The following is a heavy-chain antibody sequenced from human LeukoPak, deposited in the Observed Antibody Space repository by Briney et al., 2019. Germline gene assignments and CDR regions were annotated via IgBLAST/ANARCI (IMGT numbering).Heavy chain of an antibody. CDR2: IRSKAYGGTT. V-gene: IGHV3-49*04. CDR1: GFTFSSYG. D-gene: IGHD1-26*01. CDR3: TRVIFGWELLRSGAFDI. J-gene: IGHJ3*02. Sequence: GGSLRLSCAASGFTFSSYGMHWVRQAPGKGLEWVGFIRSKAYGGTTEYTASVKGRFTISRDDSKSIAYLQMNSLKTEDTAVYYCTRVIFGWELLRSGAFDIWGQGTMVTVSS.